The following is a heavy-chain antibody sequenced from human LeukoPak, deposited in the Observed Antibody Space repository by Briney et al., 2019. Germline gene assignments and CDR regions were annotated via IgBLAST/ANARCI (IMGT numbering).Heavy chain of an antibody. V-gene: IGHV1-69*13. CDR3: ARRIQLWAPDAFDI. Sequence: SVKVSCKASGGTFSSYAISWVRQAPGQGLEWMGGIIPIFGTANYAQKFQGRVTITADESTSTAYMKLSSLRSEDTAVYYCARRIQLWAPDAFDIWGQGTMVTVSS. J-gene: IGHJ3*02. D-gene: IGHD5-18*01. CDR2: IIPIFGTA. CDR1: GGTFSSYA.